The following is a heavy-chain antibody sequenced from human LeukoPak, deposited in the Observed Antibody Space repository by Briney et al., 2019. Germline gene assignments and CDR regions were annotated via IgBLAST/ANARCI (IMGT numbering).Heavy chain of an antibody. CDR1: GFAFSSYS. CDR3: ARDGGDSGFDP. J-gene: IGHJ5*02. D-gene: IGHD2-21*02. CDR2: ITTSSSYI. Sequence: GGSLRLSCAASGFAFSSYSMNWVRQAPGKGLEWVSSITTSSSYIYYADSVKGRFTISRDNAKNSLYLQMNSLRAEDTAVYYCARDGGDSGFDPWGQGTLVTVSS. V-gene: IGHV3-21*01.